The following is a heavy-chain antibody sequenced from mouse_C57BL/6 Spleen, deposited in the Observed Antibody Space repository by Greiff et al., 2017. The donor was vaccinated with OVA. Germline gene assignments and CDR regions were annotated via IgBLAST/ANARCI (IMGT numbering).Heavy chain of an antibody. D-gene: IGHD1-1*01. Sequence: QVQLQQPGAELVKPGASVKLSCKASGYTFTSYWMHWVKQRPGRGLEWIGRIDPNSGGTKYNEKFKSKATLTADKSSSTAYMQLSSLTSEDSAVYFCARSPITTVVVRGYFDVWGTGTTVTVSS. V-gene: IGHV1-62-3*01. CDR3: ARSPITTVVVRGYFDV. CDR1: GYTFTSYW. CDR2: IDPNSGGT. J-gene: IGHJ1*03.